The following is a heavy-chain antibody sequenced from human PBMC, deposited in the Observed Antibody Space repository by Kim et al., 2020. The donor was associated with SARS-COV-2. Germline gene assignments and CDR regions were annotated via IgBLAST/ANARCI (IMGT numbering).Heavy chain of an antibody. D-gene: IGHD6-19*01. CDR3: AVSSGWYNWFDP. J-gene: IGHJ5*02. Sequence: KYSQKFQDRVTITRDASASTAYMELSSLRSEDTAVYYCAVSSGWYNWFDPWGQGTLVTVSS. V-gene: IGHV1-3*01.